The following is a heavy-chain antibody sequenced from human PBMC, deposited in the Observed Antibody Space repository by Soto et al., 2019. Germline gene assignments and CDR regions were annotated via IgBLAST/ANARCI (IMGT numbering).Heavy chain of an antibody. CDR2: INPNSGGT. CDR3: ARALPPIAARPKGYYYYGMDV. CDR1: GYTFTGYY. J-gene: IGHJ6*02. Sequence: ASVKVSCKASGYTFTGYYMHWVRQAPGQGLEWMGWINPNSGGTNYAQKFQGWVTMTRDTSISTAYMELSRLRSDDTAVYYWARALPPIAARPKGYYYYGMDVWGQGTTVTVSS. D-gene: IGHD6-6*01. V-gene: IGHV1-2*04.